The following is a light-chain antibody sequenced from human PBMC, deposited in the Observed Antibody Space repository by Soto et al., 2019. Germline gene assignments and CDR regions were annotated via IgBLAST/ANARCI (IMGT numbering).Light chain of an antibody. V-gene: IGKV3-11*01. CDR1: QSLSNF. CDR2: DAA. J-gene: IGKJ3*01. CDR3: QQRSNLFT. Sequence: EIVLTQSPATLSLSPGERATLSCRASQSLSNFLAWYQQKPGQAPRLLIYDAANRATGIPVRFSGSGAGTVFTLALSSVEAEDFAVYYCQQRSNLFTFGSGTTVEIK.